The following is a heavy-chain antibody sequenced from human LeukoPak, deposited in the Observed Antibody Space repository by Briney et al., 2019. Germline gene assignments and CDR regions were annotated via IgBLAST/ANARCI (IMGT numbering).Heavy chain of an antibody. CDR3: ARDGSGSYYLDAFDI. V-gene: IGHV3-53*01. Sequence: PGGSLRLSCAASGFTVSSNYMSWVRQAPGKGLEWVSVIYSGGSTYYEDSVKGRFTISRDNSKNTLYLQMNSLRAEDTAVYYCARDGSGSYYLDAFDIWGQGTMVTVSS. J-gene: IGHJ3*02. CDR2: IYSGGST. CDR1: GFTVSSNY. D-gene: IGHD3-10*01.